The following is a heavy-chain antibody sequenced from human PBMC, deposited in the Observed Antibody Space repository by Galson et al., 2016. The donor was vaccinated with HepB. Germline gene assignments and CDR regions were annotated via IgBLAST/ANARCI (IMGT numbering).Heavy chain of an antibody. D-gene: IGHD2/OR15-2a*01. V-gene: IGHV4-39*01. CDR2: MFSSGNT. CDR1: GDSITTSRNY. J-gene: IGHJ5*02. Sequence: ETLSLTCSVSGDSITTSRNYWGWVRLSPGEGLEWIGSMFSSGNTYSNPTLQNRVTMSADTSRNQFSLRLASVTTADSALYYCAKHKGRNWFDPWGRGTLVIVSS. CDR3: AKHKGRNWFDP.